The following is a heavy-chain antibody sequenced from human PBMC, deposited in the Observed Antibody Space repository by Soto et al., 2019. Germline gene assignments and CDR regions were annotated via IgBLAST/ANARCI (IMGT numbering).Heavy chain of an antibody. J-gene: IGHJ6*02. V-gene: IGHV5-51*01. CDR3: ARPFGSGYAMDV. CDR1: GYNFPNHW. CDR2: IYPGDSDT. D-gene: IGHD6-19*01. Sequence: GESLKISCKGSGYNFPNHWIAWVRQMPGKGLECMGLIYPGDSDTRYSPSFEGQVTISADKSISTAFLQWSSLKASDTAMYYCARPFGSGYAMDVWGQGXTVTVYS.